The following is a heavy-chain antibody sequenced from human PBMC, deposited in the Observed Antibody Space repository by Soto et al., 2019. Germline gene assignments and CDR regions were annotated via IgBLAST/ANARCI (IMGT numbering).Heavy chain of an antibody. CDR3: ARQAAAPGIDLWFDP. V-gene: IGHV4-39*01. CDR1: GGSISSSRSY. CDR2: IFYAGNT. Sequence: QLQLQESGPGLVKPSETLSLTCNVSGGSISSSRSYWAWFRQPPGKELEWIANIFYAGNTYYNPSLKSRVTVSVDTSKNQFSLKRDSVTAADTAVYYCARQAAAPGIDLWFDPWCQGTLVTVSS. J-gene: IGHJ5*02. D-gene: IGHD6-13*01.